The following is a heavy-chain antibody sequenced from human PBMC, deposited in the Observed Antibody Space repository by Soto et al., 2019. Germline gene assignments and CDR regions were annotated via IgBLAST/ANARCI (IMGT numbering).Heavy chain of an antibody. CDR1: GFTFSSYG. Sequence: QVQLVESGGGVVQPGRSLRLSCAASGFTFSSYGMHWVRQAPGKGLEWVAVISYDGSNKYYADSVKGRFTISRDNSKNTLYLQMNSLRAEDTAVYYCAKDGLVLVPAAMSWFDPWGQGTLFTVSS. D-gene: IGHD2-2*01. V-gene: IGHV3-30*18. CDR2: ISYDGSNK. J-gene: IGHJ5*02. CDR3: AKDGLVLVPAAMSWFDP.